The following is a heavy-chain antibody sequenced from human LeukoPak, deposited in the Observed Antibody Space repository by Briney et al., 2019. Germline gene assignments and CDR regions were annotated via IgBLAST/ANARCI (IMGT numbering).Heavy chain of an antibody. J-gene: IGHJ4*02. CDR1: GYTFTSYG. CDR2: ISAYNGNT. D-gene: IGHD2-2*01. V-gene: IGHV1-18*01. Sequence: ASVKVSCKASGYTFTSYGISWVRQAPGQGLEWMGWISAYNGNTNYAQKLQGRVTMTTDTSTSTAYMELRSLRSDDTAVYYCARXESLGYCSSTSCPYYFDYWGQGTLVTVS. CDR3: ARXESLGYCSSTSCPYYFDY.